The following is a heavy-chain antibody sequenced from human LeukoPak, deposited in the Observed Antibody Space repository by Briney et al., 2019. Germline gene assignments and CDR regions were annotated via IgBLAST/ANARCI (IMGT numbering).Heavy chain of an antibody. CDR2: IRYDGSNK. CDR3: AGTYYDILTGPQNWLDP. CDR1: GFTFSSYG. Sequence: PGGSLRLSCAASGFTFSSYGMHWVRQARGKGLEWVSFIRYDGSNKYYPDSVNGRFTMSRDNSKNPLYLQMNSLRAEDTGVYYCAGTYYDILTGPQNWLDPWGQGTLVTVSS. V-gene: IGHV3-30*02. D-gene: IGHD3-9*01. J-gene: IGHJ5*02.